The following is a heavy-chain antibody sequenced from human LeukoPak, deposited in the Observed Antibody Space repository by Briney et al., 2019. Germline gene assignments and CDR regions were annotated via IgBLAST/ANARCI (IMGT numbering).Heavy chain of an antibody. V-gene: IGHV4-59*08. CDR3: ARRNCGGRSCYPDY. D-gene: IGHD2-15*01. Sequence: SETLSLTCTDSGGSISSYYWRWIRQPPGKVLEWIEYIYYSGSTNYNPSLKSRVTISVDTSKNQFSLKLSSVTAADTAVYYCARRNCGGRSCYPDYWGQGTLVTVSS. J-gene: IGHJ4*02. CDR2: IYYSGST. CDR1: GGSISSYY.